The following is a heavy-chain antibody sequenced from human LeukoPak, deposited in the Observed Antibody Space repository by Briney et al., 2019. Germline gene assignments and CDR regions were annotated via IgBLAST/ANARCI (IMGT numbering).Heavy chain of an antibody. CDR1: GFTFSSYA. CDR2: ISYDGSNK. CDR3: ASPSYDSSGYEYDY. D-gene: IGHD3-22*01. V-gene: IGHV3-30-3*01. Sequence: GGSLRLSCAASGFTFSSYAMHWVRQAPGKGLEWVAAISYDGSNKYYADSVKGRFTISRDNAKNSLYLQMNSLRAEDTAVYYCASPSYDSSGYEYDYWGQGNLVTVSS. J-gene: IGHJ4*02.